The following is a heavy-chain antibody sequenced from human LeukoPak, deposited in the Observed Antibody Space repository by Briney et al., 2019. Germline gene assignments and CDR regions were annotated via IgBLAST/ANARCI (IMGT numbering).Heavy chain of an antibody. CDR1: GFTFSSCS. CDR3: ARDIFCSSTSCHYYFYMDV. J-gene: IGHJ6*03. D-gene: IGHD2-2*01. Sequence: GGSLRLSCAASGFTFSSCSMNWVRQAPGKGLEWVSSISSSSSYIYYADSVKGRFTISRDNAKNPLYLQMNSLRAEDTAVYYCARDIFCSSTSCHYYFYMDVWGKGTTVTVSS. CDR2: ISSSSSYI. V-gene: IGHV3-21*01.